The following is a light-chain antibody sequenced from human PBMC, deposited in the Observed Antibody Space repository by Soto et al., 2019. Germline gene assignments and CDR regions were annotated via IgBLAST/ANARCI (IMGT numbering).Light chain of an antibody. Sequence: EIVLTQSPGTLSLSPGERATLSCRASQSIGTFFAWYQQKPGQAPRLLIYGASTRATGIPARFSGSGSGTEFTLTISSLQSEDFAVYYCQQYNNWPRTFGQGTKVDIK. J-gene: IGKJ1*01. CDR3: QQYNNWPRT. CDR2: GAS. CDR1: QSIGTF. V-gene: IGKV3-15*01.